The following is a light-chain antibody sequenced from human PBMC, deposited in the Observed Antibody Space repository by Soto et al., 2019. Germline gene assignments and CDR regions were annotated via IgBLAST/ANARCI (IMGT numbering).Light chain of an antibody. CDR2: GAS. CDR1: QSVSSN. J-gene: IGKJ1*01. Sequence: EIVMTQSPATLSVSPGERATLSCRASQSVSSNLAWYQQKPGQAPRLLIYGASTRATGTPARFSGSGSGTDFTLTISSLQSEDFAVYYCQQYNNWPITFGQGTKVDIK. CDR3: QQYNNWPIT. V-gene: IGKV3D-15*01.